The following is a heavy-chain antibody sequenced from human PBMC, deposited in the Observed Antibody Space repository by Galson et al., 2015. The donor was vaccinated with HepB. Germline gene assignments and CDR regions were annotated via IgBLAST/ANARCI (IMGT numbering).Heavy chain of an antibody. J-gene: IGHJ6*02. Sequence: SLRLSCAATGCTFGDYAMSWVRQAPGKGLEWVGFIRSKAYGGTTEYAASVKGRFTISRDDSKSIAYLQMNSLKTEDTAVYYCTRAREKFLVRFYYYGMDVWGQGTTVTVSS. CDR1: GCTFGDYA. CDR3: TRAREKFLVRFYYYGMDV. V-gene: IGHV3-49*04. D-gene: IGHD6-13*01. CDR2: IRSKAYGGTT.